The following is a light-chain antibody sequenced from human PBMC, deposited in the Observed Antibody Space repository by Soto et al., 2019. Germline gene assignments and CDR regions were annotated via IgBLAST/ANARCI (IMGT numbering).Light chain of an antibody. J-gene: IGKJ1*01. CDR1: RSVSSN. CDR2: GAS. V-gene: IGKV3-15*01. Sequence: EIVMTQSPATLSVSPGERATLSCRASRSVSSNLAWYQQKPGQAPSLLIYGASTRATGIPARFSGSGSGTEFTLTISSLQSEDFAVYYCQQYNNWWTFGQGTKVEIK. CDR3: QQYNNWWT.